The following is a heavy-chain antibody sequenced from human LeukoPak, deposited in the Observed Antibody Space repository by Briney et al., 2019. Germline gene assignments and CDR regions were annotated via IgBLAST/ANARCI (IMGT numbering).Heavy chain of an antibody. D-gene: IGHD2-15*01. V-gene: IGHV3-20*04. CDR3: ARVDGYCSGGSCYGNYYYYYMDV. CDR2: INWNGGST. Sequence: GGSLRLSCAASGFTFDDYGMSWVRQAPGKGLEWVSGINWNGGSTGYADSVKGRFTISRDNAKNSLYLQMNSLRAEDTALYYCARVDGYCSGGSCYGNYYYYYMDVWGKGTTVTVSS. CDR1: GFTFDDYG. J-gene: IGHJ6*03.